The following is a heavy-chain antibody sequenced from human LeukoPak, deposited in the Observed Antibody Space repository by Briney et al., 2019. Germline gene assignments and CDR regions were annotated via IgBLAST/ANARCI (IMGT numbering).Heavy chain of an antibody. CDR3: ARPLESTHYYYGMDV. Sequence: GGSLRLSCAASGFTFSSYEMDWVRQAPGKGLEWVSYISSSGSTIYYADSVKGRFTISRDNAKNSLYLQMNSLRAEDTAVYYCARPLESTHYYYGMDVWGQGTTVTVSS. D-gene: IGHD2-2*01. CDR2: ISSSGSTI. V-gene: IGHV3-48*03. J-gene: IGHJ6*02. CDR1: GFTFSSYE.